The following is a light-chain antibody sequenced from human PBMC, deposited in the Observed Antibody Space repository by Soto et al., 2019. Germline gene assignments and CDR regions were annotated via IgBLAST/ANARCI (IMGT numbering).Light chain of an antibody. J-gene: IGKJ1*01. V-gene: IGKV1-5*01. Sequence: DIQVSTSPSTLAASVADRVTSTCVASQSISSWLDWYQQKPGKAPKLLIYDASSLKSGVSSRFSGSGSGTEFTLTISRLQPDDVATYYCLQNSCHLWTFGQGTKVDIK. CDR2: DAS. CDR3: LQNSCHLWT. CDR1: QSISSW.